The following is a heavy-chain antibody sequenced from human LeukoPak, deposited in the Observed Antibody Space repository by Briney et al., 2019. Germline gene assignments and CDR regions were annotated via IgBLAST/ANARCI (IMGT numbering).Heavy chain of an antibody. V-gene: IGHV3-30*18. CDR1: GFTFSSYG. D-gene: IGHD6-19*01. J-gene: IGHJ4*02. Sequence: GRSLRLFCAASGFTFSSYGMQWVRQAPGKGLEWVAVISYDGSNKYYADSVKGRFTISRDNSKNTLYLQMNSLRAEDTAVYYCAKDHGAVAGPGGFDYWGQGTLVTVSS. CDR2: ISYDGSNK. CDR3: AKDHGAVAGPGGFDY.